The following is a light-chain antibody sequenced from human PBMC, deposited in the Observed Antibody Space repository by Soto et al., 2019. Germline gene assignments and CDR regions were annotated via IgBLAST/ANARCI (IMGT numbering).Light chain of an antibody. CDR2: DAS. CDR1: QSVSSY. J-gene: IGKJ4*01. CDR3: QQRSNWPLT. Sequence: EILLTQSPATLSLSPGERATLSCRASQSVSSYLAWYQQKPGQAPRLLIYDASNRATGIPARFSGSGSGTDFTLTISSLEPEDFAVYYCQQRSNWPLTFGRGTKV. V-gene: IGKV3-11*01.